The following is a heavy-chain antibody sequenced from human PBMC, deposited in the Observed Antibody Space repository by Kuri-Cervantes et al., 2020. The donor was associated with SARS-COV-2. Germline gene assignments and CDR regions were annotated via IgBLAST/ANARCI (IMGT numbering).Heavy chain of an antibody. J-gene: IGHJ5*02. V-gene: IGHV1-8*02. CDR2: MNPNSGNT. Sequence: ASVKVSCKASGYTFTSYDINWVRQATGQGLEWMGWMNPNSGNTGYAQKFQGRVTMIMDTSTSTVYMELSSLRSEDTAVYYCARSSLGYCSGGSCSNWFDPWGQGTLVTVSS. CDR3: ARSSLGYCSGGSCSNWFDP. CDR1: GYTFTSYD. D-gene: IGHD2-15*01.